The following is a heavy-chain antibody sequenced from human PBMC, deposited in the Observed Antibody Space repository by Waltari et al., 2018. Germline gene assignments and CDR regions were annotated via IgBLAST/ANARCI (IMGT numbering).Heavy chain of an antibody. J-gene: IGHJ5*02. V-gene: IGHV3-7*01. Sequence: EVQLVESGGGLVQPGGSLRLSCVASGFTFSSYWMSWVRQAPGKGLEWVANIKQDGSEKYYVDSVKGRFTISRDNAKNSLYLQMNSLRAEDTAVYYCARDGSSWNNWFDPWGQGTLVTVSS. D-gene: IGHD6-13*01. CDR3: ARDGSSWNNWFDP. CDR1: GFTFSSYW. CDR2: IKQDGSEK.